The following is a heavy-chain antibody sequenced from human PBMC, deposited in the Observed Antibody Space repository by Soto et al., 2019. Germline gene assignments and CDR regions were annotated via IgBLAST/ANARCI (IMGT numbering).Heavy chain of an antibody. CDR2: INGSGGSP. D-gene: IGHD2-2*01. Sequence: PACCIKIGCASCGVTFRIYVMTGVLQATEKGLGWVSAINGSGGSPSYADSVQGRFTISRDNPKNTLYLQMNSLRDEDTAMYYCSKGRCRTTNRYVLGYWGQGTLGTRSS. J-gene: IGHJ4*01. CDR1: GVTFRIYV. V-gene: IGHV3-23*01. CDR3: SKGRCRTTNRYVLGY.